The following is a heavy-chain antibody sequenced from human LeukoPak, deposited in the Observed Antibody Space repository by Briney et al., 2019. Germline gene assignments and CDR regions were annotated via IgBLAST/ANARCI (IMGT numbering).Heavy chain of an antibody. D-gene: IGHD4-11*01. CDR3: ARDNDYKIDY. CDR1: GFTFSRSW. Sequence: PGGSLRLSCAASGFTFSRSWMHWVRQGPGEGLVWVSRITGDGSTTIYADSVKGRFTISRDNAKNMVYLQLNSLRTEDTAVYYCARDNDYKIDYWGQGTLLTVSS. CDR2: ITGDGSTT. J-gene: IGHJ4*02. V-gene: IGHV3-74*01.